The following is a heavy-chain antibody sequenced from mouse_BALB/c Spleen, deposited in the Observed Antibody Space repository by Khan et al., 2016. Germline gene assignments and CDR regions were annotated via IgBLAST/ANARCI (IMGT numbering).Heavy chain of an antibody. CDR1: GFSITSGYN. Sequence: EVQLQESGPDLAKPSQSLSLTCTVTGFSITSGYNWHWIRQFPGNKLEWMGYIHYGGSTNYNPSLKSRISITRDTSKNQFFLQLNSVTTEDTATYYCAGAPGIFDYWGPGTTLTVSS. J-gene: IGHJ2*01. V-gene: IGHV3-1*02. CDR2: IHYGGST. CDR3: AGAPGIFDY. D-gene: IGHD4-1*01.